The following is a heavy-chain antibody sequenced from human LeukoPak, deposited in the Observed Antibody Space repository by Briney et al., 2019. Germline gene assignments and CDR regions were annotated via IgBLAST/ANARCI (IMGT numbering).Heavy chain of an antibody. CDR3: ARVVWFGESYYFDY. Sequence: GGSLRLSCAASGFTFSNYCINWVRQVPGKGLVWVSRINSDGSRTSYADSVKGRFTISRDNAKNTLYLQMNSLRAEDTAVYYCARVVWFGESYYFDYWGQGTLASVSS. V-gene: IGHV3-74*01. J-gene: IGHJ4*02. CDR1: GFTFSNYC. CDR2: INSDGSRT. D-gene: IGHD3-10*01.